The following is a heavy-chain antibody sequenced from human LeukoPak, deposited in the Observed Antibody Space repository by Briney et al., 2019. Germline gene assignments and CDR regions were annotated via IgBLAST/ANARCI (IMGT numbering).Heavy chain of an antibody. CDR3: ARSPYYYGSGSYLDY. D-gene: IGHD3-10*01. V-gene: IGHV4-59*01. J-gene: IGHJ4*02. Sequence: SETLSLTCTVSGGSISSYYWSWIRQPPGKGLEWIGYIYYSGSTNCNPSLKSRVTISVDTSKNQFSLKLSSVTAADTAVYYCARSPYYYGSGSYLDYWGQGTLVTVSS. CDR1: GGSISSYY. CDR2: IYYSGST.